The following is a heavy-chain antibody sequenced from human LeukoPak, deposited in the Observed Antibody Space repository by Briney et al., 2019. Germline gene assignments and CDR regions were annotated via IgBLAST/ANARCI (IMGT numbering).Heavy chain of an antibody. J-gene: IGHJ5*02. CDR3: AKVDDFWSGYPNWFDP. CDR2: ISGSGGST. V-gene: IGHV3-23*01. CDR1: GFTFSSYA. Sequence: GGSLRLSCAASGFTFSSYAMSWVRQAPGKGLEWVSAISGSGGSTYYADSVKGRFTISRDNSKNTLYLQMNSLRAEDTAVYYCAKVDDFWSGYPNWFDPWGXXTLVTVSS. D-gene: IGHD3-3*01.